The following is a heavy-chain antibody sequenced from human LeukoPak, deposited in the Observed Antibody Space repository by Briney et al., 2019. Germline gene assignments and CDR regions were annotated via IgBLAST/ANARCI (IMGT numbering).Heavy chain of an antibody. CDR2: INPTDGDT. J-gene: IGHJ3*02. CDR1: GYTFTIYY. Sequence: ASVKVSCKSSGYTFTIYYLHWVRHAPGQGLQWMGIINPTDGDTIYAQRFQGRVTMTRDMSTSTVYMELRSLRSEDTAVYYCARYGFSSVWQGGWHAFDIWGHGTMVTVSS. CDR3: ARYGFSSVWQGGWHAFDI. V-gene: IGHV1-46*01. D-gene: IGHD6-25*01.